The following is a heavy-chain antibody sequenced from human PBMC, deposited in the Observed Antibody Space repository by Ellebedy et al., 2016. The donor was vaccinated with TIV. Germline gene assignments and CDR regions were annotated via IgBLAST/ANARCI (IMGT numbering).Heavy chain of an antibody. D-gene: IGHD4-23*01. CDR3: APGGRDPPDY. CDR1: GFTFSSHD. CDR2: ITSAGDT. Sequence: PGGSLRLSCAASGFTFSSHDMHWVRQPTGKGLEWVSGITSAGDTYYLGSVKGRFIISRDSAKNSLYLQMNSLRAEDTAVYYCAPGGRDPPDYWGQGTLVTVSS. J-gene: IGHJ4*02. V-gene: IGHV3-13*01.